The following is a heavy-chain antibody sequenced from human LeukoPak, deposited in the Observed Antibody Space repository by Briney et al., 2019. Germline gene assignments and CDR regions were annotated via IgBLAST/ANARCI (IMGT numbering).Heavy chain of an antibody. D-gene: IGHD3-10*01. J-gene: IGHJ6*03. V-gene: IGHV3-23*01. Sequence: GGTLRLSCAASGFTFSSYGMSWVRHAPAKGLEWVSAISGSGGGTYYADSAKRRLAISRDNSKNTLYLQRNSLRAEDTPVYYCAKDREWGRFGELQPMDVWGKGTTVTISS. CDR2: ISGSGGGT. CDR3: AKDREWGRFGELQPMDV. CDR1: GFTFSSYG.